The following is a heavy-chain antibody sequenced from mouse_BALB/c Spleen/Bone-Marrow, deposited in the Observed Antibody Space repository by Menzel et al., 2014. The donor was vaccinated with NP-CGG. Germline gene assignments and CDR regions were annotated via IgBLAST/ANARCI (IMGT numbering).Heavy chain of an antibody. V-gene: IGHV1-80*01. CDR3: ARGGISIDY. CDR2: IYPGNDDT. Sequence: VKLMECGAELVRPGSSVKISCKASGYAFSIYWMNWVKQRPGQGLEWIGQIYPGNDDTDYNGKFKGKATLTADRSPSTAYMQLNSLTSEDSAVYFCARGGISIDYWSQGTTLTVSS. CDR1: GYAFSIYW. J-gene: IGHJ2*01.